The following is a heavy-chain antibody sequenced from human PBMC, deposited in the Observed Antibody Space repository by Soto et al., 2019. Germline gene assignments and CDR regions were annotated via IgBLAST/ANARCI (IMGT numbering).Heavy chain of an antibody. CDR3: ARSGYYYDSSGYYSGALDYYYYGMDV. CDR2: IYYSGST. V-gene: IGHV4-31*03. J-gene: IGHJ6*02. CDR1: GGSISSGGYY. D-gene: IGHD3-22*01. Sequence: QVQLQESGPGLVKPSQTLSLTCTVSGGSISSGGYYWSWIRQHPGKGLEWIGYIYYSGSTYYNPSLKSRVTISVDPSKNQFSLKLSSVTAADTAVYYCARSGYYYDSSGYYSGALDYYYYGMDVWGQGTTVTVSS.